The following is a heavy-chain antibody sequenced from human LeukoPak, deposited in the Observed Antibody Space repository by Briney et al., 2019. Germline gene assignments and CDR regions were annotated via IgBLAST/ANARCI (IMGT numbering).Heavy chain of an antibody. CDR1: GYTFTDYY. Sequence: ASVKVSCKASGYTFTDYYMHWVRQAPGQGLEWMGRINPNSGGANYAQNFQGRVTMTRDTSISTAYMELSRLRSDDTAVYYCARDRVGCSSSMSCLFDYWGQGTLVTFSS. CDR2: INPNSGGA. J-gene: IGHJ4*02. D-gene: IGHD2-2*01. CDR3: ARDRVGCSSSMSCLFDY. V-gene: IGHV1-2*06.